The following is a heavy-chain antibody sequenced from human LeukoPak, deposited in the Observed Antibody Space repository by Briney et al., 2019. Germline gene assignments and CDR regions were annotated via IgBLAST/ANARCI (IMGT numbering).Heavy chain of an antibody. Sequence: PGGSLRLSCAASGFTFSSYSMNWVRQAPGKGLEWVSSISSSSSYIYYADSVKGRFTISRDNAKNSLYLQMNSLRAEDTAVYYCATHAADDCSSTSCFPQFDPWAREPWSPSPQ. J-gene: IGHJ5*02. CDR1: GFTFSSYS. CDR2: ISSSSSYI. D-gene: IGHD2-2*01. V-gene: IGHV3-21*01. CDR3: ATHAADDCSSTSCFPQFDP.